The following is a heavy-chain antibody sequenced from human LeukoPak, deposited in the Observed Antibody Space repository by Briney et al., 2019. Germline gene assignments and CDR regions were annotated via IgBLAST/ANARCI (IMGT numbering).Heavy chain of an antibody. Sequence: GGSLRLSCTVSGFTDSTNSMSWVRQAPGKGLEWVSFIYSDNTHYSDSVKGRFTISRDNSKNTLYLQMNSLRAEDTAVYYCARRAGAYSHPYDYWGQGTLVTVSS. CDR2: IYSDNT. V-gene: IGHV3-53*01. CDR3: ARRAGAYSHPYDY. D-gene: IGHD4/OR15-4a*01. J-gene: IGHJ4*02. CDR1: GFTDSTNS.